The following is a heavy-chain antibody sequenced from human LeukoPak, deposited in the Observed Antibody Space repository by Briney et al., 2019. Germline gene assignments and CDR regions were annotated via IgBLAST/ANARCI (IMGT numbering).Heavy chain of an antibody. CDR2: VNRDGSET. CDR3: TRLAAAGSGRWAPDY. D-gene: IGHD1-14*01. CDR1: GFALSSHW. V-gene: IGHV3-7*01. Sequence: GGSLRLSCAASGFALSSHWMTWVRQVPGRGPEWVANVNRDGSETYYLDSVKGRFTISRNNAENSLNLQMNSPRAEDTAVYYCTRLAAAGSGRWAPDYWGQGTLVAVSS. J-gene: IGHJ4*02.